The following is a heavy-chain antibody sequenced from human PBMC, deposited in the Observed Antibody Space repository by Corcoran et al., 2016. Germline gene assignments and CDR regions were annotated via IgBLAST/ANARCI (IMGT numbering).Heavy chain of an antibody. D-gene: IGHD3-16*01. V-gene: IGHV1-46*01. CDR1: GYTFTSYY. CDR3: AREPRGSPRFFSEYYFDY. J-gene: IGHJ4*02. Sequence: QVQLVQSGAEVKKPGASVKVSCKASGYTFTSYYMHWVRQAPGQGLEWMGIINPSGGSTSYAQKFQGRVTMTRDTSTSTVYMELSSLRSEDTAVYYWAREPRGSPRFFSEYYFDYWGQGTLVTVSS. CDR2: INPSGGST.